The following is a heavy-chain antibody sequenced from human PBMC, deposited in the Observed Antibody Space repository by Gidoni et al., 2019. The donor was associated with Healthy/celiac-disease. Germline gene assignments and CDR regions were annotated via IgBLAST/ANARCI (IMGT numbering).Heavy chain of an antibody. V-gene: IGHV4-31*03. CDR1: DGSISSGGYY. CDR3: ARDDYGGGYYYGMDV. CDR2: IYYSGST. D-gene: IGHD4-17*01. J-gene: IGHJ6*02. Sequence: QVQLQEPGPGLVKPSQTLSLPCTVSDGSISSGGYYWRWIRQPPGKGLEWIGYIYYSGSTYYNPSLKSRVTISVDTSKNQFSLKLSSVTAADTAVYYCARDDYGGGYYYGMDVWGQGTTVTVSS.